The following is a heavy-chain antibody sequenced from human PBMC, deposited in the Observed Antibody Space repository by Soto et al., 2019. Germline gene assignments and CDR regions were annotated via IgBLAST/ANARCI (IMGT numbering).Heavy chain of an antibody. CDR1: GGTFSSYT. Sequence: SVKVSCKASGGTFSSYTISWVRQAPGQGLEWMGRIIPTLGIANYAQKFQGRVTITADKSTSTAYMELSSLRSEDTAVYYCARGFRVGATAGWYFDLWGRGTLVTVSS. D-gene: IGHD1-26*01. V-gene: IGHV1-69*02. CDR2: IIPTLGIA. CDR3: ARGFRVGATAGWYFDL. J-gene: IGHJ2*01.